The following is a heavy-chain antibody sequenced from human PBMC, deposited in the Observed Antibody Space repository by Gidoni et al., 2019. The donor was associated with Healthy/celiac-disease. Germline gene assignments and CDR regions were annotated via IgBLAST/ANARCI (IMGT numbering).Heavy chain of an antibody. V-gene: IGHV3-30*18. CDR3: AKDNWGYGMDV. CDR2: ISYDGSNK. Sequence: QVQLVESGGGVVQPGRSLRLSCAASGFTFSRYGMHWVRQAPGKGLEWVAVISYDGSNKYYADSVKGRFTISRDNSKNTLYLQMNSLRAEDTAVYYCAKDNWGYGMDVWGQGTTVTVSS. CDR1: GFTFSRYG. D-gene: IGHD7-27*01. J-gene: IGHJ6*02.